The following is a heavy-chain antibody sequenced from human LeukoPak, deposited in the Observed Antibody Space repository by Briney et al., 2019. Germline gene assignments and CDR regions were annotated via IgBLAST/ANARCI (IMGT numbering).Heavy chain of an antibody. J-gene: IGHJ4*02. CDR2: ISNSGGTI. CDR1: GFTFSDYY. CDR3: ARDLGYSGYLLTSSSSGPAGY. Sequence: GGSLRLSCAASGFTFSDYYMTWIRQSPGKGLEWISYISNSGGTIYSADSVKGRFTISRDNAKNSLYLQMNSLRAEDTAVYYCARDLGYSGYLLTSSSSGPAGYWGQGTLVTVSS. V-gene: IGHV3-11*04. D-gene: IGHD5-12*01.